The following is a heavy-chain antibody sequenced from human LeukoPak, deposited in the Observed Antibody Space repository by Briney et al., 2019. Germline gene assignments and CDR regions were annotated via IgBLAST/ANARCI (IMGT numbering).Heavy chain of an antibody. Sequence: SVKASCKASGGTFSSYAISWVRQAPGQGLEWMGGIIPIFGTANYAQKFQGRVTITTDESTSTAYMELSSLRSEDTAVYYCARGPYSSGWSWDYYYMDVWGKGTTVTVSS. V-gene: IGHV1-69*05. CDR1: GGTFSSYA. J-gene: IGHJ6*03. CDR2: IIPIFGTA. CDR3: ARGPYSSGWSWDYYYMDV. D-gene: IGHD6-19*01.